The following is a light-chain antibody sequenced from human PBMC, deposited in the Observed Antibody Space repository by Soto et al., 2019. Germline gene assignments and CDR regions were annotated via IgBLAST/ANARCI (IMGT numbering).Light chain of an antibody. V-gene: IGKV3-20*01. CDR3: QQYASSPPLT. CDR1: QSVRTS. J-gene: IGKJ4*01. CDR2: GGS. Sequence: IVLTQSPGTLSLSPGERATLSCRASQSVRTSLAWYQQKPGQAPRLLIYGGSSRATGIPDRFSGSGSGTDFTLTISRLQPEDFAVYYCQQYASSPPLTFGGGTKVDIK.